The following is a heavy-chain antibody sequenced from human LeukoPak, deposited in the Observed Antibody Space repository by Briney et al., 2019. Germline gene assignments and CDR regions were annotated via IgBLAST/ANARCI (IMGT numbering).Heavy chain of an antibody. V-gene: IGHV3-11*01. D-gene: IGHD6-19*01. Sequence: GGSLRLSCAASGFTFSDYYMSWIRQAPGKGLEWVSYITDSGSSIYYADSVKGRFTMSRDNAKNSLYLQMNSLRAEDTAGYYCARDLAVAGYWGQGTLVTVSS. J-gene: IGHJ4*02. CDR3: ARDLAVAGY. CDR2: ITDSGSSI. CDR1: GFTFSDYY.